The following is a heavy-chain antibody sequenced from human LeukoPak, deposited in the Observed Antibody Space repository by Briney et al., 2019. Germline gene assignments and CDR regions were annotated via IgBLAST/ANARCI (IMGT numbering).Heavy chain of an antibody. D-gene: IGHD3-22*01. CDR1: GYTFTSYG. CDR2: ISAYNGNT. V-gene: IGHV1-18*01. J-gene: IGHJ3*02. CDR3: AMYYYDSSGYYYGAFDI. Sequence: ASVKVSCKASGYTFTSYGISWVRQAPGQGLEWMGWISAYNGNTNYAQKLQGRVTMNTDTSTSTAYMELRSLRSDDTAVYYCAMYYYDSSGYYYGAFDIWGQGTMVTVSS.